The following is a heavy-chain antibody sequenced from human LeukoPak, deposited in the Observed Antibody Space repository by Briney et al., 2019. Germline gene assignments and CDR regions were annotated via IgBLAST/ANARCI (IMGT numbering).Heavy chain of an antibody. CDR2: INHSGST. V-gene: IGHV4-34*01. D-gene: IGHD3-10*01. Sequence: SETLSLTCAVYGGSFSGYYWSWMRQPPGKGLEWIGEINHSGSTNYNPSLKSRVTISVDTSKNQFSLKLSSVTAADTAVYYCARQRRMWFGESGEAFDIWGQGTMVTVSS. J-gene: IGHJ3*02. CDR1: GGSFSGYY. CDR3: ARQRRMWFGESGEAFDI.